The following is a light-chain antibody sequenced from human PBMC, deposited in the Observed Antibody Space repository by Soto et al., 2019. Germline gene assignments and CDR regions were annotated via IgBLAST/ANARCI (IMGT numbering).Light chain of an antibody. CDR2: DAS. CDR1: QNISRS. J-gene: IGKJ5*01. V-gene: IGKV3-11*01. Sequence: EIVMTQSPVTLSVSPGERATLSCRASQNISRSLAWYQQKPGQAPRLLIYDASNRATGIPARFSGSGSGTDFTLTISSLEPEDFAVYYCQQRSNWPPSITFGQGTRLEIK. CDR3: QQRSNWPPSIT.